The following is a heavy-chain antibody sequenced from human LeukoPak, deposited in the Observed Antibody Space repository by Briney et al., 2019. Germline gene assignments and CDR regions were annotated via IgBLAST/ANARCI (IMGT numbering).Heavy chain of an antibody. Sequence: SETLSLTCTVSGASISSGGYFWSWIRQLPGKGLEWIGYIYYTGGTFYNPSLKSRVTISIDTSKNQISLKLSSVTAADTAVYYCASSEATTMPPLYGMDVWGQGTTVTVSS. CDR2: IYYTGGT. V-gene: IGHV4-31*03. CDR3: ASSEATTMPPLYGMDV. CDR1: GASISSGGYF. D-gene: IGHD5-12*01. J-gene: IGHJ6*02.